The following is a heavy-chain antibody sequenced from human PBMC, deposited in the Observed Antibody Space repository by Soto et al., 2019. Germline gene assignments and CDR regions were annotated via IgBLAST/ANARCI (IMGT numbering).Heavy chain of an antibody. CDR2: IKQDGSEK. CDR3: ARVVVVPAAMPVRWRYYFDY. Sequence: GGSLRLSCAASGFTFSSYWMSWVRQAPGKGLEWVANIKQDGSEKYYVDSVKGRFTISRDNAKNSLYLQMNSLRAEDTAVYYCARVVVVPAAMPVRWRYYFDYWGQGTLVTVSS. V-gene: IGHV3-7*01. D-gene: IGHD2-2*01. CDR1: GFTFSSYW. J-gene: IGHJ4*02.